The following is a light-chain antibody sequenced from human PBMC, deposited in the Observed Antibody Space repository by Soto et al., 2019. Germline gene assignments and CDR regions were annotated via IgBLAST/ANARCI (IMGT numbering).Light chain of an antibody. CDR2: GDF. Sequence: QSVLTQPPSASGTPGQRVTISCSGSGSSIGTNTVNWYRQLPGTAPKLLVYGDFSRPSGVPDRFSASKSGTSASLAITGLQAEDEADYYCQSYDSSLTGSYVFGTGTKVTVL. J-gene: IGLJ1*01. V-gene: IGLV1-44*01. CDR1: GSSIGTNT. CDR3: QSYDSSLTGSYV.